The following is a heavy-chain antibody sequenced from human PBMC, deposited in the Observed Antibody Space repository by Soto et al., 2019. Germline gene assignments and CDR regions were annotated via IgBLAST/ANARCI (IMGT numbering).Heavy chain of an antibody. D-gene: IGHD4-17*01. V-gene: IGHV1-69*04. CDR3: ARDHGDYDYYFDY. CDR2: IIPILGIA. CDR1: GGTFSSYT. Sequence: SVKVSCKASGGTFSSYTISWVRQAPGQGLEWMGRIIPILGIANYAQKFQGRVTITADKSTSTAYMELSSLRSEDTAVYYCARDHGDYDYYFDYWGQGTLVTVSS. J-gene: IGHJ4*02.